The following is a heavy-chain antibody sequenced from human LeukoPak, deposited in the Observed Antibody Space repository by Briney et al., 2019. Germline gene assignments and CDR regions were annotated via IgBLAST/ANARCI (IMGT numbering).Heavy chain of an antibody. J-gene: IGHJ3*02. D-gene: IGHD3-10*01. CDR2: IIPIFGTA. Sequence: SVKVSCKVSGYTLTELSMHWVRQAPGQGLEWMGRIIPIFGTANYAQKFQGRVTITTDESTSTAYMELSSLRSEDTAVYYCAAAGYYGSGSSFDAFDIWGQGTMVTVSS. V-gene: IGHV1-69*05. CDR3: AAAGYYGSGSSFDAFDI. CDR1: GYTLTELS.